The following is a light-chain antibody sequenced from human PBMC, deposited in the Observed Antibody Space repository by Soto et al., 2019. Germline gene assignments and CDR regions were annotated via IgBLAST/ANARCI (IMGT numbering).Light chain of an antibody. CDR3: GSWDSSLSAYV. V-gene: IGLV1-51*01. Sequence: QSVLTQPPSVSAAPGQRHTISCSGSSSNIGGNSVSWYQQLTGTAPKLLIYGDDKRPSGIPDRCSGSRSGTSTTLGITGFQTGDEADYYCGSWDSSLSAYVFGTGTKVTVL. CDR2: GDD. CDR1: SSNIGGNS. J-gene: IGLJ1*01.